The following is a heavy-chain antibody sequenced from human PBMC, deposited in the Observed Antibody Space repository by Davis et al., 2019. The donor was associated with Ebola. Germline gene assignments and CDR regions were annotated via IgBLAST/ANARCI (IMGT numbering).Heavy chain of an antibody. V-gene: IGHV3-9*01. CDR1: GFTFDDYA. Sequence: PGGSLRLSCAASGFTFDDYAMHWVRQAPGKGLEWVSGISWNSGSIGYADSVKGRFTISRDNAKNSLYLQMNSLRDEDTAVYYCASDALGGSGWWGQGTLVTVSS. CDR2: ISWNSGSI. CDR3: ASDALGGSGW. J-gene: IGHJ4*02. D-gene: IGHD6-19*01.